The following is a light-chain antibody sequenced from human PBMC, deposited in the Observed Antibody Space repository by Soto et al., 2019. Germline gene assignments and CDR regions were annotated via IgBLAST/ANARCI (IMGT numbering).Light chain of an antibody. CDR1: SSDVGAYDY. CDR3: CSYAGSYTFDV. V-gene: IGLV2-8*01. J-gene: IGLJ1*01. Sequence: QSALTQPPSASGSPGQSVTISCTGTSSDVGAYDYVSWYQQHPGKAPKLMIYEVSQRPSGVPDRFSGSKSGNTASLTISGLQAEDEADYYCCSYAGSYTFDVFGTGTKLTVL. CDR2: EVS.